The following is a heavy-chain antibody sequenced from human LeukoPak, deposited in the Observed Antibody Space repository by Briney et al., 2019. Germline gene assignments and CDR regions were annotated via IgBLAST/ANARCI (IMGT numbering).Heavy chain of an antibody. CDR1: GGSFSGYY. Sequence: SETLSLTCAVYGGSFSGYYWSWIRQPPGKGLEWIGSIYYSGSTYYNPSLKSRVTISVDTSKNQFSLKLSSVTAADTAVYYCARKSLWDSSGYYDYWGQGTLVTVSS. J-gene: IGHJ4*02. D-gene: IGHD3-22*01. V-gene: IGHV4-34*01. CDR3: ARKSLWDSSGYYDY. CDR2: IYYSGST.